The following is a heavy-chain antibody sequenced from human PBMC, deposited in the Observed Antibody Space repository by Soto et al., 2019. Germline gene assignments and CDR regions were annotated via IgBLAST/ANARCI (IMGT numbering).Heavy chain of an antibody. CDR2: ISAYNGNT. Sequence: ASVKVSCKASGYTFTSYGISWVRQAPGQGLEWMGWISAYNGNTNYAQKLQGRVTMTTDTSTSTAYMELRSLRSDDTAVYYCARDLIVVVTAPGTFEDWGQGTLVTVSS. CDR3: ARDLIVVVTAPGTFED. V-gene: IGHV1-18*01. CDR1: GYTFTSYG. J-gene: IGHJ4*02. D-gene: IGHD2-21*02.